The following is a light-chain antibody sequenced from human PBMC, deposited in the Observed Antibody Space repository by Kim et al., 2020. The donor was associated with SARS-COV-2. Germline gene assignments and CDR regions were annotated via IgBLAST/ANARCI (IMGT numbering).Light chain of an antibody. Sequence: IQLTQSPSSLSASVGDRVTITCRASQGISSYLAWYQQKPGKAPKLLIYAASTLQSGVPSRFSGSGSATDFTLTISSLQPEDFATYYCQQLYSYPRTFGQGTKVDIK. CDR2: AAS. CDR1: QGISSY. V-gene: IGKV1-9*01. J-gene: IGKJ1*01. CDR3: QQLYSYPRT.